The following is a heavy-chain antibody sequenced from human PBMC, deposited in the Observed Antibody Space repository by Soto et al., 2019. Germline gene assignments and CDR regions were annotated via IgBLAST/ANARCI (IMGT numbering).Heavy chain of an antibody. V-gene: IGHV1-18*04. CDR3: ARIYYYDSSGHLDASDI. CDR2: ISAYNGNT. D-gene: IGHD3-22*01. J-gene: IGHJ3*02. Sequence: GASVKVSCKASGYTFTSYGIRWVRQAPSQGLEWMGWISAYNGNTNYEQKLQGRVTMTTDTHTSTAYMELRSLRSDDTAVYYCARIYYYDSSGHLDASDIWGQGTMVTVSS. CDR1: GYTFTSYG.